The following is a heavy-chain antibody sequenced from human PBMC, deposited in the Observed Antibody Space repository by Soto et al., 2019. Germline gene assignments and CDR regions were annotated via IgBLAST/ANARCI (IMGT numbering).Heavy chain of an antibody. CDR2: IGAGGDT. CDR1: GLTFSSDD. Sequence: GWSLRLSCAASGLTFSSDDMHWVRQTIGKGLEWVSGIGAGGDTHYSHSVKGRITISRENAKNSLYLQMHSLRAEDTAVYYCVRGRMSTTCFDYWGPGTLVTVSS. V-gene: IGHV3-13*01. J-gene: IGHJ4*02. CDR3: VRGRMSTTCFDY. D-gene: IGHD1-1*01.